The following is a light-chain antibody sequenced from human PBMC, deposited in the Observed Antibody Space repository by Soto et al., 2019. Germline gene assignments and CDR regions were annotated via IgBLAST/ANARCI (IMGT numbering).Light chain of an antibody. J-gene: IGLJ1*01. Sequence: QPALTQPASVSGSPGQSITISCTGASSDVGLYDFVSWYQQHPGKAPKLLIYEVTYRPSGVSSRFSGSKSGNTASLTISGLQAEDEADYYCNSYTRFSTYVFGTGTKVTVL. CDR2: EVT. V-gene: IGLV2-14*01. CDR1: SSDVGLYDF. CDR3: NSYTRFSTYV.